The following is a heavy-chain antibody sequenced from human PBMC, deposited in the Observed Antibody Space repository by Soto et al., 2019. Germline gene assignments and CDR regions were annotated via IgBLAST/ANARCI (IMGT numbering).Heavy chain of an antibody. CDR1: GFTFHGST. J-gene: IGHJ5*02. Sequence: PGDSLKISCVGSGFTFHGSTMHWVRQAPGKGLEWVSSVRGGGYTTYYADSVKGRFLISRDNSRNTVVLQMNALRPDDTARYYCVSSDSTSDPWGKGYVVTGS. V-gene: IGHV3-23*01. CDR2: VRGGGYTT. CDR3: VSSDSTSDP. D-gene: IGHD2-2*01.